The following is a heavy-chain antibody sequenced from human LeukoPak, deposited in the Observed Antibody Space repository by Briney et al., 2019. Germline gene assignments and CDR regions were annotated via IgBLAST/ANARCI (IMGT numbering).Heavy chain of an antibody. Sequence: PGGSLRLSCAASGFTFSNYGMHWVRQAPGKGLEGVAFIRYDGSIKYYADSVKGRFTISRDNSETTLYLQMNSLRAEDTAVYYCAKDGGGKAAPNGGAFDIWGQGTMVTVSS. D-gene: IGHD6-6*01. CDR1: GFTFSNYG. J-gene: IGHJ3*02. V-gene: IGHV3-30*02. CDR2: IRYDGSIK. CDR3: AKDGGGKAAPNGGAFDI.